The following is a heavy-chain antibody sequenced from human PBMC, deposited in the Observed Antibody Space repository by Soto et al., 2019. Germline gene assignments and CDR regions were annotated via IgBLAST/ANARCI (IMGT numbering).Heavy chain of an antibody. CDR3: VTVRSHYFDN. CDR1: GGSISSDDDY. CDR2: IYFSGKT. V-gene: IGHV4-30-4*01. Sequence: QLQESGPGLVKPSQTLFLTCTVSGGSISSDDDYWSWIRQPPGKGLEWLGFIYFSGKTYYSPSLKSRLTISIDTSKNQFSLSLSSVTAADTAVYYCVTVRSHYFDNWGQGTLVTVSS. J-gene: IGHJ4*02.